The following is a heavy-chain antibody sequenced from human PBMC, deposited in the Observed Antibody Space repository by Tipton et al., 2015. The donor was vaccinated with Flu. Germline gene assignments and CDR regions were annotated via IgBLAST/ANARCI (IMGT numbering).Heavy chain of an antibody. D-gene: IGHD6-19*01. V-gene: IGHV4-38-2*01. CDR3: ARGSDNANVYLDY. J-gene: IGHJ4*02. Sequence: TLSLTCAVSGDSISSDFYWAWIRQFPGKGLEWIGTVSRTGSTIYNPSLKSRVTISIDTSKNQFSLKVTSLTAADTAVYYCARGSDNANVYLDYWGRGTLVTVSS. CDR1: GDSISSDFY. CDR2: VSRTGST.